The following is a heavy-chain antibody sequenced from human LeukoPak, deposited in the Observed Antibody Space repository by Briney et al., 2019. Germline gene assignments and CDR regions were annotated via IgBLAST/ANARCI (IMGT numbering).Heavy chain of an antibody. Sequence: PGGSLRLSCAASGFPFSTYAMSWVRQAPGKGLEWVSAISGSETSTYYADSVKGRFTISRDTSKNTLCLQMNSLRAEDTAVYYCAKGALLPAGHTRYFFDYWGQGTLVTVSS. CDR1: GFPFSTYA. CDR3: AKGALLPAGHTRYFFDY. J-gene: IGHJ4*02. CDR2: ISGSETST. D-gene: IGHD1-26*01. V-gene: IGHV3-23*01.